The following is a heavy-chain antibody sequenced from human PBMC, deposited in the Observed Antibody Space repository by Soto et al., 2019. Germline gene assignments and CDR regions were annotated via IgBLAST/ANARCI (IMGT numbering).Heavy chain of an antibody. D-gene: IGHD2-21*02. Sequence: QVQLQESGPGLVKPSETLSLTCTVSGGSISSYYWSWIRQPPGKGLEWIGYIYYSGSTNYNPSLKSRVTISVDTSKNQFSLKLSSVTAADTAVYYCARDVRGGDRYWYFDLWGRGTLVTVSS. CDR2: IYYSGST. CDR1: GGSISSYY. CDR3: ARDVRGGDRYWYFDL. J-gene: IGHJ2*01. V-gene: IGHV4-59*01.